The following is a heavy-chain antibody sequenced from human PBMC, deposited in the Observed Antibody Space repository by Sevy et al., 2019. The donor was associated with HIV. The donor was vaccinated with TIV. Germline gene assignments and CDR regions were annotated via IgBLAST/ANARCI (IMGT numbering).Heavy chain of an antibody. V-gene: IGHV3-21*01. D-gene: IGHD2-15*01. CDR2: ISSSSSYI. J-gene: IGHJ4*02. CDR3: ARDSVIIQDFDY. CDR1: GFTFSSYS. Sequence: GSLKLSCAASGFTFSSYSMNWVRQAPGKGLEWVSSISSSSSYIYYADSVKGRFTISRDNAKNSLYLQMNSLRAEDTAVYYCARDSVIIQDFDYWGQGTLVTVSS.